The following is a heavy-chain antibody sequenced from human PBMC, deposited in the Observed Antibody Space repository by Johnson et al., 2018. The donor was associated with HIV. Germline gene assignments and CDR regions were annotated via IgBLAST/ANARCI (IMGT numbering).Heavy chain of an antibody. CDR3: ARDRDDERRGSHAFEI. D-gene: IGHD3-10*01. J-gene: IGHJ3*02. CDR1: GFTFSNYG. Sequence: QVQLVESGGGVVQPGRSLRLSCAASGFTFSNYGMPWFRQAPGKGLEWVAVIWSDGSNKYYADSVHGRFTVSRDTAQNTLYRQMNSLRAEDTAVYYCARDRDDERRGSHAFEIWGQGTMVTVSS. V-gene: IGHV3-30*19. CDR2: IWSDGSNK.